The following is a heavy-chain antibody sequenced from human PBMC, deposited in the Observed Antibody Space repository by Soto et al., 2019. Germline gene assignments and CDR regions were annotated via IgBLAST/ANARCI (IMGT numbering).Heavy chain of an antibody. CDR3: ASLGTTVTTFDY. V-gene: IGHV4-4*02. CDR2: IYHSGST. Sequence: QVQLQESGPGLVKPSGTLSLTCAVSGGSISSSNWWSWVRQPPGKGLEWIGAIYHSGSTNYNPSRNNRVTISVDKSKNQFSQKLRSVTAADTAVYYCASLGTTVTTFDYWGQGTLVTVSS. D-gene: IGHD4-4*01. J-gene: IGHJ4*02. CDR1: GGSISSSNW.